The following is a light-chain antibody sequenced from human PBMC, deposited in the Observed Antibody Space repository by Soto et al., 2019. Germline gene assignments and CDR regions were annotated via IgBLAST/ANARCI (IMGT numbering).Light chain of an antibody. CDR3: CSYAGSVTHYV. V-gene: IGLV2-11*01. CDR2: DVS. CDR1: SNDVGGYNH. J-gene: IGLJ1*01. Sequence: QSALTQPRSVSGSPGHSVAISCTGTSNDVGGYNHVSWYQQHPGKAPKLIIYDVSKRPSGVPDRFSGSKSGNTASLTISGLQPEDEADYFCCSYAGSVTHYVFGNETKLTVL.